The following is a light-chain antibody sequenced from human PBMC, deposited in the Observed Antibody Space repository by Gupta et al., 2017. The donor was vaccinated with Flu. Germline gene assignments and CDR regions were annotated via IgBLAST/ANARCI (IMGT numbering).Light chain of an antibody. V-gene: IGKV3-20*01. CDR3: QQYGSSPRT. Sequence: DTLSFAPGERATLSCLASQTLRSSDLGWYQQKPGQSPRFLIYGASNRASGVPDRFSASGSGTDFTLTINKLEPEDFAVYFCQQYGSSPRTFGQGTKVEVK. CDR1: QTLRSSD. CDR2: GAS. J-gene: IGKJ1*01.